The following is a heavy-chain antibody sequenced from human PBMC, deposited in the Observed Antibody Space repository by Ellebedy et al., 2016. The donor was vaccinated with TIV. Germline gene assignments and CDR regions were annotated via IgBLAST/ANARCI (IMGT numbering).Heavy chain of an antibody. V-gene: IGHV3-30*03. J-gene: IGHJ1*01. CDR2: ISYIGTYQ. CDR3: AREHWSSLPS. Sequence: GESLKISCAASGFTFSSYGMHWVRQAPGKGLEWVAVISYIGTYQYYADYGKGRFPISRDNSKNSLYLQMNILRAEDTAVYYCAREHWSSLPSWGQGTLVTVSS. D-gene: IGHD3-3*01. CDR1: GFTFSSYG.